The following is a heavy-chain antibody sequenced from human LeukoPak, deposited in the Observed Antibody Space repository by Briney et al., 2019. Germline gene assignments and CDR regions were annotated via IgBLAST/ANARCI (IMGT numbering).Heavy chain of an antibody. CDR2: ISYDGSNK. CDR1: GFTFSRNG. J-gene: IGHJ4*02. CDR3: ASSSGWNRGVFDY. V-gene: IGHV3-30*03. Sequence: GGSLRLSFAASGFTFSRNGMHWVRQVPGKGLEWVAVISYDGSNKYYADSVKGRFTISRDNSKNTLYLQMNNLRAEDTAVYYCASSSGWNRGVFDYWGQGTLVTVSS. D-gene: IGHD6-19*01.